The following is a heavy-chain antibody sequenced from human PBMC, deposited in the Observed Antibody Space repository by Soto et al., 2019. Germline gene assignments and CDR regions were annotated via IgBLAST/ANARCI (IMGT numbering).Heavy chain of an antibody. CDR1: GYTFTSYG. J-gene: IGHJ4*02. V-gene: IGHV1-18*01. CDR3: AWDRTRSSSSSSQIRPLPCF. CDR2: ISAYNGNT. Sequence: QVQLVQSGAEVKKPGASVKVSCKASGYTFTSYGISWVRQAPGQGLEWMGWISAYNGNTNYAQKLQGRVTKTTDTGTGTAYMELRSLGCGDTAVYYSAWDRTRSSSSSSQIRPLPCFWCQVTLVT. D-gene: IGHD6-13*01.